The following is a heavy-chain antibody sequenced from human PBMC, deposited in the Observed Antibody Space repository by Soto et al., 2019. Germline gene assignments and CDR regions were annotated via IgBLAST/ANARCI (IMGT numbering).Heavy chain of an antibody. D-gene: IGHD3-3*01. Sequence: ASVKVSCKASGYTFTSYGISWVRQAPGQGLEWMGWISAYDGNTNYAQKLQGRVTMTTDTSTSTAYMELRSLRSDDTAVYYCARAYDFYDPRPAGLGGYFQHWGQGTLVTVSS. V-gene: IGHV1-18*01. CDR3: ARAYDFYDPRPAGLGGYFQH. J-gene: IGHJ1*01. CDR1: GYTFTSYG. CDR2: ISAYDGNT.